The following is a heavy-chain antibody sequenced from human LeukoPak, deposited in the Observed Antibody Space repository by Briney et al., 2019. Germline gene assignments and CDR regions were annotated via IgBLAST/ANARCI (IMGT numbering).Heavy chain of an antibody. CDR3: ARDRLAAAGIGNWFDP. Sequence: GGSLRLSCAASGFTVSSNYMSWVRQAPGKGLEWVSVIYSGGSTYYADSVKGRFTISRDNSKNTLYLQMNSLRAEDTAVYYCARDRLAAAGIGNWFDPWGQGTLVTVSS. CDR2: IYSGGST. D-gene: IGHD6-13*01. CDR1: GFTVSSNY. J-gene: IGHJ5*02. V-gene: IGHV3-53*01.